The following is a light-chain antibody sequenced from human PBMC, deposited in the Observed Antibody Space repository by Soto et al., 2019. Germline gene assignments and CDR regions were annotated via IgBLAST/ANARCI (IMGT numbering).Light chain of an antibody. CDR3: QQCYSTPLT. Sequence: DLQMTQSPSSLSASVGDRVTITCRASQSISSYLNWYQQKPGKAPKLLIYGASSLQSGVPSRFSGCGSGTDFTLTISSLQPEDFATYYCQQCYSTPLTFGQGTRLEIK. CDR1: QSISSY. V-gene: IGKV1-39*01. J-gene: IGKJ5*01. CDR2: GAS.